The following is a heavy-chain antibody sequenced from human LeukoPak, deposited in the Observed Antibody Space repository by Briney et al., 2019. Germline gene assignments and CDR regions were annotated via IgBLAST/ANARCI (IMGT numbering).Heavy chain of an antibody. CDR3: ARARLGYYDEYFDP. CDR2: ITSTSSHI. D-gene: IGHD3-16*01. Sequence: GGSLRLSCATSGFTFSDYSMTWVRQAPGKALEWVSPITSTSSHINYADSVRGRFTISRDNAKNALFLQMTSLTDEDTALYYCARARLGYYDEYFDPWGQGTQVTVSS. CDR1: GFTFSDYS. V-gene: IGHV3-21*01. J-gene: IGHJ5*02.